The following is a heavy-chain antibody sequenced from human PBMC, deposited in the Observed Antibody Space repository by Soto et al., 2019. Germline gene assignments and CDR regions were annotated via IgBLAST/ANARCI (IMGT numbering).Heavy chain of an antibody. CDR1: GFTFDDYA. CDR2: ISWNSGSI. J-gene: IGHJ4*02. CDR3: AKGNYVWGPPSDY. Sequence: GGSLRLSCAASGFTFDDYAMHWVRQAPGKGLEWVSGISWNSGSIGYADSVKGRFTISRDNAKNSLYLQMNSLRAEDTALYYCAKGNYVWGPPSDYWGQGTLVTVSS. D-gene: IGHD3-16*01. V-gene: IGHV3-9*01.